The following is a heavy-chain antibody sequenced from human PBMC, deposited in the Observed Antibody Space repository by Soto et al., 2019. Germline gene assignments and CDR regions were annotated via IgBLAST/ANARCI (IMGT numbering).Heavy chain of an antibody. J-gene: IGHJ5*02. CDR3: ARVAADIASWLDP. Sequence: QGQLQESGPGLVKPSETLSLTCTVSGDSISTYNWGWIRQPPGKGLEWIDCIYYSGVTNYNPSLKSRVTISVDTPKNQLSLKLNSVTAADTAVYYCARVAADIASWLDPWGQGTLVTVSS. D-gene: IGHD5-12*01. CDR1: GDSISTYN. V-gene: IGHV4-59*01. CDR2: IYYSGVT.